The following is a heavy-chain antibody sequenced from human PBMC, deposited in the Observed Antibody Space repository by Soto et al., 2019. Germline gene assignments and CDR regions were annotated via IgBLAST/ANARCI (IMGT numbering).Heavy chain of an antibody. Sequence: VQLVESGGGLVQPGGSLRLSCAASGFTFYNFRMYWVRQTPERGLVWVSGINSDGTTTIYADSVKGRFTISTDNAKYTLYLQMYSLTVEDTAIYYCVRDIRWGQGTLVTVAS. CDR3: VRDIR. CDR1: GFTFYNFR. CDR2: INSDGTTT. J-gene: IGHJ4*02. V-gene: IGHV3-74*01.